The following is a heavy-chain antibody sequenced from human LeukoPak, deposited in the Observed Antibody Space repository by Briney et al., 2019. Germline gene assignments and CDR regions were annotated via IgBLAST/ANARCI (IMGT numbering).Heavy chain of an antibody. J-gene: IGHJ4*02. D-gene: IGHD6-13*01. CDR2: MNPNSGNT. V-gene: IGHV1-8*01. Sequence: ASVKVSCKASGYTFTSYDINWVLQATGQGLEWMGWMNPNSGNTGYAQKFQGRVTMTRNTSISTAYMELSSLRSEDTAVYYCARGVGAAGTGGTFDYWGQGTLVTVSS. CDR1: GYTFTSYD. CDR3: ARGVGAAGTGGTFDY.